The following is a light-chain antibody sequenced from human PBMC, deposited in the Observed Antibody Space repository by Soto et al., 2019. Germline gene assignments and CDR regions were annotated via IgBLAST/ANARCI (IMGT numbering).Light chain of an antibody. CDR2: GVS. CDR3: QQSYGAPLT. Sequence: DIQMTQSPSSLSASVGDRVTVTCRTSLTISKSLNWYQQKPGKAPKVLIYGVSNLQSGVPSRFSGSGSVTDFTLTISSVQPEDSATYYCQQSYGAPLTFGGGTSVEIK. V-gene: IGKV1-39*01. CDR1: LTISKS. J-gene: IGKJ4*01.